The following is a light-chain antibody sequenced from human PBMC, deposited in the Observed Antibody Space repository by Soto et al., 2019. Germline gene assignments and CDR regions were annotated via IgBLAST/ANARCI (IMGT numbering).Light chain of an antibody. CDR2: VAS. V-gene: IGKV1-9*01. J-gene: IGKJ4*01. Sequence: DIQLTQSPSFLSASVVDRVTITCRASQGISSYLAWYQQKPGKAPKLLIYVASTLRSGVPSRFSGSGSGTEFTLPIGSLQPEDFASCYCQQLNRYPRLTFGGGPKVEMK. CDR1: QGISSY. CDR3: QQLNRYPRLT.